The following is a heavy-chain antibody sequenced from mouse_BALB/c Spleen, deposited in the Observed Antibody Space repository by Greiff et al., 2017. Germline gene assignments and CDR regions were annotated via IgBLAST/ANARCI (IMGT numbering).Heavy chain of an antibody. CDR2: ISSGGGST. Sequence: EVMLVESGGGLVKPGGSLKLSCAASGFAFSSYDMSWVRQTPEKRLEWVAYISSGGGSTYYPDTVKGRFTISRDNAKNTLYLQMSSLKSEDTAMYYCARPNWDGAWFAYWGQGTLVTVSA. V-gene: IGHV5-12-1*01. D-gene: IGHD4-1*02. CDR1: GFAFSSYD. J-gene: IGHJ3*01. CDR3: ARPNWDGAWFAY.